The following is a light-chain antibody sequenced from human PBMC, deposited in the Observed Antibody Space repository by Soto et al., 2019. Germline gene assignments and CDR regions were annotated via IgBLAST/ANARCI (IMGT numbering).Light chain of an antibody. J-gene: IGLJ1*01. V-gene: IGLV1-44*01. CDR2: SNN. CDR3: AAWDDGLNGLWV. CDR1: SSNIGSNT. Sequence: QSVLTQPRSASGTPGQSVAISCSGSSSNIGSNTVNWYQQLPGTAPKVLIYSNNQRPSGVPDRFSGSKSGTSASLAISGLQSQDDAHYYCAAWDDGLNGLWVFGTGSQVTVL.